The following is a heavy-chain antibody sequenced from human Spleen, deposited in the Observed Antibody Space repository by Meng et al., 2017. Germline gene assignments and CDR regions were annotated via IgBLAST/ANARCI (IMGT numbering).Heavy chain of an antibody. V-gene: IGHV1-2*06. J-gene: IGHJ4*02. D-gene: IGHD6-25*01. CDR3: ARDEDISAAGKLFGDY. CDR1: GDNFPDYY. CDR2: INPKSGDT. Sequence: QGQLARCGGGVKSPGASVTISCNASGDNFPDYYLHWVRRAPGQGLEWMGRINPKSGDTHYAQKFQARVTMTGDTSISTAYMELSGLRSDDTAMYYCARDEDISAAGKLFGDYWGQGTLVTVSS.